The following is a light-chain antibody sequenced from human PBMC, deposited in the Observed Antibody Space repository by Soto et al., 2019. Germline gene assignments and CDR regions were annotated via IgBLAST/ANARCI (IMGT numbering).Light chain of an antibody. Sequence: DIQMTQSPSSLSASVVDRCTMACGSSQSISTYLNWYQQKPGKAPNLLIYTTSNLESGVPSRFSGSGSGTEFTLTINSPQPDDFATYFCQQYNTYSPYTFGQGTKV. CDR2: TTS. J-gene: IGKJ2*01. CDR3: QQYNTYSPYT. V-gene: IGKV1-5*01. CDR1: QSISTY.